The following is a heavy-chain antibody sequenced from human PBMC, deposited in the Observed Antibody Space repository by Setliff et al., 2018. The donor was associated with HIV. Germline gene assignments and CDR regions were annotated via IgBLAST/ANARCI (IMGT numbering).Heavy chain of an antibody. Sequence: GESLKISCKGSGYRFTNYWIAWVRQMPGKGLEWMGIIYPGDSDTRYSPSFQGQVTMSADKSISTAYLQWSSLKAPDTAMYYCARLLNGYNSYDYYYMDVWGKGTTVTV. CDR1: GYRFTNYW. D-gene: IGHD5-12*01. CDR2: IYPGDSDT. V-gene: IGHV5-51*01. J-gene: IGHJ6*03. CDR3: ARLLNGYNSYDYYYMDV.